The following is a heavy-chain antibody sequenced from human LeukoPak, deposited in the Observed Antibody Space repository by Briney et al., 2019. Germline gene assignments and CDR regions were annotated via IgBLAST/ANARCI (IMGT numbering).Heavy chain of an antibody. Sequence: ASVKVSCEASGYTFTSYYMHWVRQAPGQGLEWMGIINPSGGSTSYAQKFQGRFTMTRDTSKSTVYMELSSLRSEDTAVYYCARDWKQGSGWCFDYWGQGTLVTVSS. CDR2: INPSGGST. CDR1: GYTFTSYY. CDR3: ARDWKQGSGWCFDY. V-gene: IGHV1-46*01. J-gene: IGHJ4*02. D-gene: IGHD6-19*01.